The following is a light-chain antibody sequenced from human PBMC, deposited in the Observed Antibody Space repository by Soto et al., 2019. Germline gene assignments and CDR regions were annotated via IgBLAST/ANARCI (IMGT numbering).Light chain of an antibody. Sequence: DLQLTQSPSFLSASVGDRVTITCRASQGISSYLAWYQQKPGKAPKLLIYAASTLQSGVPSRFSGSGSGTEFTLTISILQPEDFATYYCQHLDSYSTFGQGTRLEIK. CDR2: AAS. V-gene: IGKV1-9*01. CDR3: QHLDSYST. J-gene: IGKJ5*01. CDR1: QGISSY.